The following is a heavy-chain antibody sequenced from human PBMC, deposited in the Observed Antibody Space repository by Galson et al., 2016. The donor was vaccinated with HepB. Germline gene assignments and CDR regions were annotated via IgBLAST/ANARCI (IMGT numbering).Heavy chain of an antibody. CDR1: GFTSSTYW. V-gene: IGHV3-30*18. J-gene: IGHJ5*02. CDR3: AKSRHATPIDFIFNR. Sequence: SLRLSCAASGFTSSTYWVNWVRQAPGKGLEWVAVISDDGSSKYYVPSVKGRFSISRDNPKDMLYLQMDSLRPEDTAVYYCAKSRHATPIDFIFNRWGQGALVTVSS. D-gene: IGHD2-21*02. CDR2: ISDDGSSK.